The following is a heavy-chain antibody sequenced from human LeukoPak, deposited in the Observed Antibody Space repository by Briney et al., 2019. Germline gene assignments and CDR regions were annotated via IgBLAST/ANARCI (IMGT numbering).Heavy chain of an antibody. Sequence: GGSLRLSCAASGFTFSSYSMNWVRQAPGKGLEWASYISSSSSTIYYADSVKGRFTISRDNAKNSLYLQMNSLRAEDTAVYYCARFGIVGASASYWGQGTLVTVSS. CDR2: ISSSSSTI. D-gene: IGHD1-26*01. CDR1: GFTFSSYS. V-gene: IGHV3-48*04. J-gene: IGHJ4*02. CDR3: ARFGIVGASASY.